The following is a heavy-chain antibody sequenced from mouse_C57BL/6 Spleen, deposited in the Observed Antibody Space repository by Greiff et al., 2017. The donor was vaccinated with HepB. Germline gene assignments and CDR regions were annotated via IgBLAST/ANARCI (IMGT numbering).Heavy chain of an antibody. J-gene: IGHJ3*01. Sequence: EVQLVESGGGLVKPGGSLKLSCAASGFTFSDYGMHWVRQAPEKGLEWVAYISSGSSTIYYADTVKGRFTISRDNAKNTLFLQMTSLRSEDTAMYYCASSGTYYDYDGFAYWGQGTLVTVSA. CDR3: ASSGTYYDYDGFAY. D-gene: IGHD2-4*01. V-gene: IGHV5-17*01. CDR1: GFTFSDYG. CDR2: ISSGSSTI.